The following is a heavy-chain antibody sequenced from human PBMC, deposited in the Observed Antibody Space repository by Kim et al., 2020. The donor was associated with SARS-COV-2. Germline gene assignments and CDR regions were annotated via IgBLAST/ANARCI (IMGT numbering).Heavy chain of an antibody. Sequence: VSVKSRITINPDTSKNQFSLQLNSVTPEDTAVYYCAREAIVATSSYGMDVWGQGTTVTVSS. D-gene: IGHD5-12*01. V-gene: IGHV6-1*01. CDR3: AREAIVATSSYGMDV. J-gene: IGHJ6*02.